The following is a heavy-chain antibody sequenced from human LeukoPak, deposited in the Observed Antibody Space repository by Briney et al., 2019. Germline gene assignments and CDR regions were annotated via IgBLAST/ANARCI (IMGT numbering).Heavy chain of an antibody. J-gene: IGHJ6*02. CDR1: GYTFTRYL. D-gene: IGHD2-15*01. V-gene: IGHV1-18*04. CDR2: ISAYNGNT. CDR3: AREAIVVVVAAPYYYYGMDV. Sequence: ASVKVSCKTSGYTFTRYLMHWVRQAPGQGLEWIGWISAYNGNTNYAQKLQGRVTMTTDTSTSTAYMELRSLRSDDTAVYYCAREAIVVVVAAPYYYYGMDVWGQGTTVTVSS.